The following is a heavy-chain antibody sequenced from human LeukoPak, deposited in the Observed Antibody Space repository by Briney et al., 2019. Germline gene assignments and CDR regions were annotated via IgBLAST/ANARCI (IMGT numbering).Heavy chain of an antibody. V-gene: IGHV3-23*05. Sequence: PGGSLRLSCAASGFTFSTYAMSWVRQAPGKGLEWVSVIYSGGSTYDADSVKGRFTISRDDSKDTAFLHMDSLKTEDTALYYCTRDRGTYNWFDPWGQGTLVTVSS. CDR1: GFTFSTYA. D-gene: IGHD2-15*01. CDR2: IYSGGST. CDR3: TRDRGTYNWFDP. J-gene: IGHJ5*02.